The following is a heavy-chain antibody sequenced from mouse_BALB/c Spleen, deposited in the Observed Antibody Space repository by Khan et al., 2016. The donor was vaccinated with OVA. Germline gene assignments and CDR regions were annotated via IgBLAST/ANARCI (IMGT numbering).Heavy chain of an antibody. D-gene: IGHD2-10*02. CDR2: IDPYYGGA. CDR3: TRGYGNYVRYYFDY. J-gene: IGHJ2*01. Sequence: VQLKQSGPELEKPGASVKISCKASGYSFTGYNMNWVKQSNGKSLEWIGNIDPYYGGATYNQKFKGKATLTVDKSSSTAYMQLKSLPSEDSAVSYCTRGYGNYVRYYFDYWGQGTTLTVSS. V-gene: IGHV1-39*01. CDR1: GYSFTGYN.